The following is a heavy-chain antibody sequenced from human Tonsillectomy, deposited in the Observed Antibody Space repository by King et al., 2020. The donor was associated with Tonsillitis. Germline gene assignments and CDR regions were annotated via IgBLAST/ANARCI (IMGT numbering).Heavy chain of an antibody. Sequence: VQLVESGGGLVQPGGSQRLSCAASGFTFSNYGMSWVRQAPGKGLEWVSGISNSGGCTFYADSVKGRFTISRDNSKHTLYLQMNSLRVEDTAVYYCARDQGWTSDLWGQGTLVTVSS. CDR1: GFTFSNYG. V-gene: IGHV3-23*04. CDR3: ARDQGWTSDL. J-gene: IGHJ5*02. D-gene: IGHD3/OR15-3a*01. CDR2: ISNSGGCT.